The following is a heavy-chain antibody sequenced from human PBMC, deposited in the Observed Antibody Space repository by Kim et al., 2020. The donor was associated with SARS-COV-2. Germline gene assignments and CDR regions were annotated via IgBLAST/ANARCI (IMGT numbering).Heavy chain of an antibody. J-gene: IGHJ6*03. CDR3: ARDFMEQQLGYYYYYYYMDV. V-gene: IGHV4-4*02. CDR1: GGSISSSNW. CDR2: IYHSGST. Sequence: SETLSLTCAVSGGSISSSNWWSWVRQPPGKGLEWIGEIYHSGSTNYNPSLKSRVTISVDKSKNQFSLKLSSVTAADTAVYYCARDFMEQQLGYYYYYYYMDVWGKGTTVTVSS. D-gene: IGHD6-13*01.